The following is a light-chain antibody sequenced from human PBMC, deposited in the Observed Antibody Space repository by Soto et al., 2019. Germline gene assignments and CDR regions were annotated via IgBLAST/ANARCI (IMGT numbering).Light chain of an antibody. CDR3: QHYNSFPIT. J-gene: IGKJ5*01. V-gene: IGKV3-20*01. Sequence: EIVLTQSPGTLSLSPGERATLSCRASQSINNKYFAWYQQKPGQAPRLLIYGASNRATGIPDRFSGSGSGTDFALTISRLEPEDFAVYYCQHYNSFPITFGQGARLEIK. CDR1: QSINNKY. CDR2: GAS.